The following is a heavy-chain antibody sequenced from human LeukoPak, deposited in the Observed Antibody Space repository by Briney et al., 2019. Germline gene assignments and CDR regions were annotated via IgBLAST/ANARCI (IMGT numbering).Heavy chain of an antibody. D-gene: IGHD3-3*01. J-gene: IGHJ4*02. V-gene: IGHV4-59*01. CDR1: GGSISSYY. CDR2: IYYSGST. CDR3: ARSEEGWYDFWSGYHDYYFDY. Sequence: SETLSLTCTVSGGSISSYYWSWIRQPPGKGLEWIGYIYYSGSTNYNPSLKSRVTISVDTSKNQFSLKLSPVTAADTAVYYCARSEEGWYDFWSGYHDYYFDYWGQGTLVTVSS.